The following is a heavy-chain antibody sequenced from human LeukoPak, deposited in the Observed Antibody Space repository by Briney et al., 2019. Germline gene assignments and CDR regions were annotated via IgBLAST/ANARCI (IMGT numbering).Heavy chain of an antibody. J-gene: IGHJ4*02. CDR1: GFTFSSYS. CDR3: AEDYGDYDY. CDR2: ITSSSTTI. V-gene: IGHV3-48*01. D-gene: IGHD4-17*01. Sequence: GGSLRLSCAASGFTFSSYSMNWVRQAPGKGLEWVSYITSSSTTIFYADSVKGRFTISRDNAKNSLYLQMNSLRAEDTAVYYCAEDYGDYDYWGQGTLVTVSS.